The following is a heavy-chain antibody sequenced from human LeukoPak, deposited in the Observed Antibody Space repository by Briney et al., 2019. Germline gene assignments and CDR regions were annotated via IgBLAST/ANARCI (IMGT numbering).Heavy chain of an antibody. J-gene: IGHJ4*02. CDR1: GFTVSNWA. Sequence: GRFLRLSCAASGFTVSNWAIHWVRQAPGKGLEWVAAISYDGGNKFYADSVKGRFTISRDNSKNSLDLQMNSLRAEDTAVYYCARGYCSSTSCYNDCWGQGTLVTVSS. D-gene: IGHD2-2*02. V-gene: IGHV3-30*04. CDR3: ARGYCSSTSCYNDC. CDR2: ISYDGGNK.